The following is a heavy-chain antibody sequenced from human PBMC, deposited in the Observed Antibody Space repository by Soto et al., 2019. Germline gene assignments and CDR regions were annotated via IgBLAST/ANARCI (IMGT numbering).Heavy chain of an antibody. Sequence: SVKVSCKASGGTFSSYAISWVRQAPGQGLEWMGGIIPIFGTANYAQKFQGRVTITADESTSTAYMELSSLRSEDTDVYYCARGALGNLENDAFDIWGQGTMVTVSS. J-gene: IGHJ3*02. CDR2: IIPIFGTA. CDR1: GGTFSSYA. D-gene: IGHD1-26*01. V-gene: IGHV1-69*13. CDR3: ARGALGNLENDAFDI.